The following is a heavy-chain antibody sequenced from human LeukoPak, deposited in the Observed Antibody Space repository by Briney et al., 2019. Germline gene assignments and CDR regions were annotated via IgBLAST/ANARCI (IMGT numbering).Heavy chain of an antibody. V-gene: IGHV1-69*04. CDR1: GGTFSSYA. Sequence: ASVKVSCKASGGTFSSYAISWVRQAPGQGLEWMGRIIPILGIANYAQKFQGRVTITADKSTSTAYMELRSLRSDDTAVYYCARASSLITMIVVVTPSDYWGQGTLVTVSS. CDR3: ARASSLITMIVVVTPSDY. D-gene: IGHD3-22*01. J-gene: IGHJ4*02. CDR2: IIPILGIA.